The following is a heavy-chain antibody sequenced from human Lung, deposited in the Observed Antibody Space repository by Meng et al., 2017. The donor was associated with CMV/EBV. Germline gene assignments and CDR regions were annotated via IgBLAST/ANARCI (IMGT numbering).Heavy chain of an antibody. D-gene: IGHD2-21*02. J-gene: IGHJ4*02. CDR2: IYHSGST. CDR1: GGSISRSNW. V-gene: IGHV4-4*03. CDR3: ARVVTALWGYYFDY. Sequence: DSGQGRVNPPGTLSLTCAVSGGSISRSNWWSWVRQPPGKGLEWIGEIYHSGSTNYNPSLKSRVTISVDKSKNQFSLKLSSVTAADTAVYYCARVVTALWGYYFDYWGQGTLVTVPS.